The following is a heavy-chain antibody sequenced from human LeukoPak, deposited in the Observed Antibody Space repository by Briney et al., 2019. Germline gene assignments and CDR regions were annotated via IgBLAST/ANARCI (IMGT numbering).Heavy chain of an antibody. D-gene: IGHD6-19*01. V-gene: IGHV3-30-3*01. CDR2: TSYDETNK. CDR3: ARDRGSSGWYYSDS. J-gene: IGHJ4*02. CDR1: GFTFRAYA. Sequence: GGSLRLSCEPSGFTFRAYAMYWVRQAPGKGLEWVALTSYDETNKYHADPVKGRFTISRDNSKNTLYLQMNSLRVEDTAVYFCARDRGSSGWYYSDSWCPGTLVTVSS.